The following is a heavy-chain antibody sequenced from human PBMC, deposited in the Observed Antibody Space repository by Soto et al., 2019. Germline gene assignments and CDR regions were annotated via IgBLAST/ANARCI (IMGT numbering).Heavy chain of an antibody. D-gene: IGHD3-22*01. CDR2: IHYSGST. Sequence: PSETLSLTCTVSGGSISSNNYYWGWIRQPPGKGLEWIGSIHYSGSTYYNPSLKSRVTIFVDTSKNQFSLRLSSVTAADTAVYYCASSRTVVISCFDYWGQGTLVTVSS. CDR3: ASSRTVVISCFDY. J-gene: IGHJ4*02. V-gene: IGHV4-39*01. CDR1: GGSISSNNYY.